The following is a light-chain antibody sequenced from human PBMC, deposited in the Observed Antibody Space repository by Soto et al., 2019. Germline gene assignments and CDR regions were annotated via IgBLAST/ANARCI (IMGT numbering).Light chain of an antibody. CDR1: NIGSKS. J-gene: IGLJ2*01. CDR3: QVWDSTTAGL. V-gene: IGLV3-9*01. Sequence: SYELTQPLSVSVALGQTARITCGGSNIGSKSVHWYQKRPGQAPVVVMYRDYHRPSEIPERFSGSNSGNTATLTISRAQAGDEADYYCQVWDSTTAGLFGRGTKLTVL. CDR2: RDY.